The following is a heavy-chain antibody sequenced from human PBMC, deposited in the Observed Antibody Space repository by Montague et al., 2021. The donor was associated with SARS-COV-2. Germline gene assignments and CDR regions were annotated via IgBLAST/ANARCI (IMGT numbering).Heavy chain of an antibody. CDR1: GGSISSGSYY. D-gene: IGHD6-19*01. J-gene: IGHJ4*02. CDR3: ARDIAVAGTFDY. CDR2: MSISGST. V-gene: IGHV4-61*02. Sequence: TLSLTCTVSGGSISSGSYYWSWIRQPAGKGLEWIGRMSISGSTNYXXXLKSRVTISVDTSTNQFSLKLSSVTAADTAVYYCARDIAVAGTFDYWGQGTLVTVSS.